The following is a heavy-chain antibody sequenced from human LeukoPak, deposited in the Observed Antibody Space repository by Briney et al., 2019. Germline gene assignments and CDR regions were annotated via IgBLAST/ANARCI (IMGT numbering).Heavy chain of an antibody. J-gene: IGHJ4*02. CDR3: AREVWVRGVISPHYFDY. Sequence: ASVKVSCKASGGTFSSYAISWVRQAPGQGLEWMGWINPNSGGTNYAQKFQGRVTMTRDTSISTAYMELSRLRSDDTAVYYCAREVWVRGVISPHYFDYWGQGTLVTVSS. V-gene: IGHV1-2*02. CDR2: INPNSGGT. CDR1: GGTFSSYA. D-gene: IGHD3-10*01.